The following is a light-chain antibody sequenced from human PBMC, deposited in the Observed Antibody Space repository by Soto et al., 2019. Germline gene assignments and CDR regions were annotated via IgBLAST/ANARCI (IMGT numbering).Light chain of an antibody. V-gene: IGLV2-14*03. CDR1: SSDVGSYNY. Sequence: QSALTQPASVSGSPGQSITIACTGTSSDVGSYNYVSWYQQHPGKAPKLMIYDVSNRPSGVSNRFSGSKSGNTASLTISGLQAEDEADYYCTSYTGSSTPYVFGNGTKVTVL. CDR2: DVS. CDR3: TSYTGSSTPYV. J-gene: IGLJ1*01.